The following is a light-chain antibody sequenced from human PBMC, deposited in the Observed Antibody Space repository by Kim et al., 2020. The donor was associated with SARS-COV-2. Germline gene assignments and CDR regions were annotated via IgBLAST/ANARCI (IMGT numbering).Light chain of an antibody. J-gene: IGLJ3*02. Sequence: QAVVTQEPSLTVSPGGTITLTCGSSTGSVTSGHYPYWFQQKPGQAPRTLIFDTTNKLSWTPARFSGSLRGDKAALTLSGAQTEDEADYYCLLSYTGARVLGGGTQLTVL. CDR2: DTT. V-gene: IGLV7-46*01. CDR1: TGSVTSGHY. CDR3: LLSYTGARV.